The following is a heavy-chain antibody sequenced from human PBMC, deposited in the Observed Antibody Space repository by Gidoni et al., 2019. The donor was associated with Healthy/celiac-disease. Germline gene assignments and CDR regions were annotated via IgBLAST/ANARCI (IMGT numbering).Heavy chain of an antibody. CDR2: IYSGGST. Sequence: EVQLVETGGGLIQPGVSLRLSCAASGFPVSSNYMSWVRQAPGKGLEWVSVIYSGGSTYYADSVKGRFTISRDNSKNTLYLQMNSLRAEDTAVYYCARGRGRAFDYWGQGTLVTVSS. J-gene: IGHJ4*02. CDR1: GFPVSSNY. V-gene: IGHV3-53*02. CDR3: ARGRGRAFDY.